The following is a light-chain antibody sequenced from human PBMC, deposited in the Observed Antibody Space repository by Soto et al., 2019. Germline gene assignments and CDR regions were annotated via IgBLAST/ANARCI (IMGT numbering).Light chain of an antibody. CDR1: SSDVGGYDH. Sequence: QSVLTQPASVSGSPGQSITISCTGTSSDVGGYDHVSWYQQHPGKAPKLIIYDVTVRPSAISRRFSGSKSDNTASLAVSGLQPEDEADYYCSSYTNKDNLLFGGGTQLTVL. CDR3: SSYTNKDNLL. J-gene: IGLJ3*02. CDR2: DVT. V-gene: IGLV2-14*03.